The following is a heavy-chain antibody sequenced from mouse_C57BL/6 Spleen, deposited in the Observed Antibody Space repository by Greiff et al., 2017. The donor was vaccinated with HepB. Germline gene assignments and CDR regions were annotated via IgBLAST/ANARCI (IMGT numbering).Heavy chain of an antibody. J-gene: IGHJ2*01. V-gene: IGHV1-82*01. CDR3: ARDYGFDY. D-gene: IGHD1-1*01. CDR1: GYAFSSSW. CDR2: IYPGDGDT. Sequence: QVQLQQSGPELVKPGASVKISCKASGYAFSSSWMNWVKQRPGKGLEWIGRIYPGDGDTNYNGKFKGKATLTADKSSSTAYMQLSSLTSEYSAVYFCARDYGFDYWGQGTTLTVSS.